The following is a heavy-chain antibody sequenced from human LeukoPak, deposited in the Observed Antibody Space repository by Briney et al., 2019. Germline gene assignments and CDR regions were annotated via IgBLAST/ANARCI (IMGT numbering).Heavy chain of an antibody. CDR1: GGSFSGYY. J-gene: IGHJ4*02. D-gene: IGHD2-15*01. CDR3: ARSYCSGGSCYWGRRNYFDY. CDR2: INHSGST. V-gene: IGHV4-34*01. Sequence: SETLSLTCAVYGGSFSGYYWSWIRQPPGKGLEWIGEINHSGSTNYNPSLKSRVTISVDTSKNQFSLKLSSVTAADTAVYYCARSYCSGGSCYWGRRNYFDYWGQGTLVTVSS.